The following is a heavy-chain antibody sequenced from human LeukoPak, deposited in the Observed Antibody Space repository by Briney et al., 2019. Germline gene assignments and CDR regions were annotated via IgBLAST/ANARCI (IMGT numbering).Heavy chain of an antibody. CDR1: GGTFSSYA. Sequence: SVKVSCKASGGTFSSYAISWVRQAPGQGLEWMGRIIPILGIANYAQKFQGRVTITADKSTSTAYMELNSLRSEDTAVYYCARETYSSSTPRKNWFDPWGQGTLVTVSS. CDR3: ARETYSSSTPRKNWFDP. CDR2: IIPILGIA. J-gene: IGHJ5*02. V-gene: IGHV1-69*04. D-gene: IGHD6-6*01.